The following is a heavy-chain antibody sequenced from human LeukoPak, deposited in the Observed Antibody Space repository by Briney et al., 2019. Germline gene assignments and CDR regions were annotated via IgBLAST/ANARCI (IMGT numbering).Heavy chain of an antibody. CDR1: GGSISSYY. CDR3: ARDRYYYDSSGYYYYYYMDV. V-gene: IGHV4-59*01. J-gene: IGHJ6*03. CDR2: IYYSGNT. Sequence: SETLPLTCSDSGGSISSYYWIWIRQHPGKGLQGIGYIYYSGNTNSNHSLNSRVTISVDTSKSQFSLKLSSVTAADTAVYYCARDRYYYDSSGYYYYYYMDVWGKGTTVTISS. D-gene: IGHD3-22*01.